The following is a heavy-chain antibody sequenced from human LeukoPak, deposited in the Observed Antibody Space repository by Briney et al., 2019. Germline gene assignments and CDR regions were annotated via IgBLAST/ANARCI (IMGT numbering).Heavy chain of an antibody. CDR2: IHNSGST. CDR1: GGSTTTYY. D-gene: IGHD2-15*01. CDR3: VREADWFDP. Sequence: SSETLSLTCTVSGGSTTTYYWTWIRQSAGKGLEWIGQIHNSGSTNYSPSLKSRVTLSLDTSKNQFSLHLRSVTAADTAMYCCVREADWFDPWGQGTLVTVSS. J-gene: IGHJ5*02. V-gene: IGHV4-4*07.